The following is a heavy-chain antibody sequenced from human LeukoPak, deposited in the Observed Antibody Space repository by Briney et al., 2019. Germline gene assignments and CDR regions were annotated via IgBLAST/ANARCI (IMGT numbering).Heavy chain of an antibody. D-gene: IGHD4-17*01. J-gene: IGHJ5*02. Sequence: ASVKVSCKASGYTFSSYAISWVRQAPGQGLEWMGGIIPIFGTANYAQKFQGRVTITADESTSTAYMELSSLRSEDTAVYYCASLYGDYRGWFDPWGQGTLVTVSS. CDR3: ASLYGDYRGWFDP. CDR1: GYTFSSYA. V-gene: IGHV1-69*13. CDR2: IIPIFGTA.